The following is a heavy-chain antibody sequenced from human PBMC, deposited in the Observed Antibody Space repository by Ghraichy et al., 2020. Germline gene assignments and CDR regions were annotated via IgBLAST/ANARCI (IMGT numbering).Heavy chain of an antibody. CDR2: IDPSDSYT. D-gene: IGHD6-13*01. CDR1: GYTFTNYW. CDR3: ARHIAAAAYYFDV. J-gene: IGHJ2*01. V-gene: IGHV5-10-1*01. Sequence: GESLNISCKGSGYTFTNYWINWVRQMPGKGLEWVGRIDPSDSYTNYSPSFQGHVSISADKSISTAYLQWSSLKASDTAIYYCARHIAAAAYYFDVWGRGILVTVSS.